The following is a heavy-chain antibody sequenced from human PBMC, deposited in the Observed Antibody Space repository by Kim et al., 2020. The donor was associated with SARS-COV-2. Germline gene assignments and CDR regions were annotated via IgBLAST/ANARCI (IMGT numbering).Heavy chain of an antibody. CDR3: AKEQIGSLYYYYYYGMDV. D-gene: IGHD1-26*01. Sequence: GGSLRLSCAASGFTFDDYAMHWVRQAPGKGLEWVSLISGDGGSTYYADSVNGRFTISRDNSKNSLYLQMNSLRTEDTALYYCAKEQIGSLYYYYYYGMDVWGQGTTVTVSS. J-gene: IGHJ6*02. CDR1: GFTFDDYA. CDR2: ISGDGGST. V-gene: IGHV3-43*02.